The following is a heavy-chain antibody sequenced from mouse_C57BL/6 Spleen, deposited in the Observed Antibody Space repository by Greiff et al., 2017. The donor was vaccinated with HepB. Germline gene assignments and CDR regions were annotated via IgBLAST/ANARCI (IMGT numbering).Heavy chain of an antibody. Sequence: EVQLQQSGPELVKPGASVKISCKASGYSFTGYYMNWVKQSPEKSLEWIGEINPSTGGTTYNQKFKAKATLTVDKSSSTAYMQLKSLTSEDSAVYYCARDGITTRAMDYWGQGTSVTVSS. V-gene: IGHV1-42*01. D-gene: IGHD1-1*01. J-gene: IGHJ4*01. CDR1: GYSFTGYY. CDR2: INPSTGGT. CDR3: ARDGITTRAMDY.